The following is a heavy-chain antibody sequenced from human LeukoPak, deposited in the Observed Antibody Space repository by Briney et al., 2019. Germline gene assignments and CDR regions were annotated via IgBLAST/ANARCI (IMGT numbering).Heavy chain of an antibody. D-gene: IGHD2-15*01. J-gene: IGHJ6*02. V-gene: IGHV3-21*01. CDR3: ARDLGCCSGGSCYHYGMDV. CDR2: ISSSSSYI. CDR1: GFTFSSYS. Sequence: GGSLRLSCAASGFTFSSYSMNWVRQAPGKGLEWVSSISSSSSYIYYADSVKGRFTISRDNAKNSLYLQMNSLRAEDTAVYYCARDLGCCSGGSCYHYGMDVWGQGTTVTVSS.